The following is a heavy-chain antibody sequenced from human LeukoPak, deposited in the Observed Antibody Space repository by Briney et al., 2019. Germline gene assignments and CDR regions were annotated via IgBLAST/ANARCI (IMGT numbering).Heavy chain of an antibody. CDR3: ARKLHGSGSYHSDY. J-gene: IGHJ4*02. CDR2: ISSSGSTI. CDR1: GFTFSAYW. Sequence: PGGSLRLSCAASGFTFSAYWMTWVRQAPGKGLEWVSYISSSGSTIYYADSVKGRFTISRDNAKNSLYLQMNSLRAEDTAVYYCARKLHGSGSYHSDYWGQGTLVTVSS. V-gene: IGHV3-48*04. D-gene: IGHD3-10*01.